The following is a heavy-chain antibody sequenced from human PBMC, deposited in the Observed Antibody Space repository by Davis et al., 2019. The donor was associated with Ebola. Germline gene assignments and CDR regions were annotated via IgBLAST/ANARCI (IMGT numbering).Heavy chain of an antibody. Sequence: GESLKISCAASGFTFSGSAMHWVRQASGKGLEWVGRIRSKANSYATAYAASVKGRFTISRDDSKHTAYLQMNSLKTEDTAVYYCNALYSYGPNWFDPWGQGTLVTVSS. CDR3: NALYSYGPNWFDP. V-gene: IGHV3-73*01. CDR2: IRSKANSYAT. J-gene: IGHJ5*02. CDR1: GFTFSGSA. D-gene: IGHD5-18*01.